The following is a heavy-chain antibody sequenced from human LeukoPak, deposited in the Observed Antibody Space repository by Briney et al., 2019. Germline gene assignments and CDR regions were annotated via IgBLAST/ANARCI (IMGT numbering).Heavy chain of an antibody. CDR3: AKSNGYGLVDI. D-gene: IGHD3-10*01. Sequence: SETLSLTCTVSGYSISSGYYWGWIRQPPGQGLEWIGSIYHSGSTYYNPSLKSRVTISVDTSRDQFSLKLNSVTAADTAVYYCAKSNGYGLVDIWGQGTMVIVS. CDR1: GYSISSGYY. J-gene: IGHJ3*02. CDR2: IYHSGST. V-gene: IGHV4-38-2*02.